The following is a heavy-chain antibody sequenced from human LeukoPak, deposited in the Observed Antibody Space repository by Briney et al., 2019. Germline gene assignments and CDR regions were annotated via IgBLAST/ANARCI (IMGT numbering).Heavy chain of an antibody. CDR2: INPNSGGT. CDR1: GYTFTGYY. CDR3: ASGTVRLGELSLYNWFDP. Sequence: ASVKVSCKASGYTFTGYYMHWVRQAPGQGLEWMGWINPNSGGTNYAPKFQGRVTMTRDTSISTAYMELSRLRSDDTAVYYCASGTVRLGELSLYNWFDPWGQGTLVTVSS. J-gene: IGHJ5*02. V-gene: IGHV1-2*02. D-gene: IGHD3-16*02.